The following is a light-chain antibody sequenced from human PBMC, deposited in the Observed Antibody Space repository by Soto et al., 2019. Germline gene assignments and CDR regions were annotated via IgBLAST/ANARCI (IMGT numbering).Light chain of an antibody. V-gene: IGKV1-39*01. CDR2: GAS. J-gene: IGKJ4*01. Sequence: DIQMTQSPSSLSASVGDRVTITCRASQSISNYLNWYQQKPGKAPKLLIYGASNLQSGVPSRFSGSGAGTDLTLTISSLQPEDFATFYCQQSYSSPLTFGGGTKVEIK. CDR3: QQSYSSPLT. CDR1: QSISNY.